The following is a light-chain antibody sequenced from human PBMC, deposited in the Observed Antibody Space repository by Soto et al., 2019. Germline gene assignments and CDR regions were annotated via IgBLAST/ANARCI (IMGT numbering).Light chain of an antibody. Sequence: DSQMTQSPSTLAASVGDRVTITCRASQSVSTWLAWYQQKPGKAPKLPIYKASILQSGVSSRFSGSGSGTDFTLTISSLQPDDFATYYCQQYDRYPVTFGGGTKVEVK. CDR2: KAS. J-gene: IGKJ4*01. CDR1: QSVSTW. V-gene: IGKV1-5*03. CDR3: QQYDRYPVT.